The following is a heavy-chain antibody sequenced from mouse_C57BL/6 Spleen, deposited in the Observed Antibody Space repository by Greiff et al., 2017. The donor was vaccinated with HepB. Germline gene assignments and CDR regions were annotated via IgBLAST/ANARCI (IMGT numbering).Heavy chain of an antibody. CDR1: GFTFSSYG. J-gene: IGHJ3*01. V-gene: IGHV5-6*01. CDR2: ISSGGSYT. D-gene: IGHD2-4*01. Sequence: EVQGVESGGDLVKPGGSLKLSCAASGFTFSSYGMSWVRQTPDKRLEWVATISSGGSYTYYPDRLKGRFTISRDNAKNTLYLQMSSLKSEDTAMYYCARQDYDYSSWFAYWGQGTLVTVSA. CDR3: ARQDYDYSSWFAY.